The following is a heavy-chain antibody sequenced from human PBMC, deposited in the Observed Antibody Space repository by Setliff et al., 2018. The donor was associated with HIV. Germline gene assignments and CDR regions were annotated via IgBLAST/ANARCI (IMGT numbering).Heavy chain of an antibody. J-gene: IGHJ3*01. D-gene: IGHD3-22*01. CDR2: IDYSGNT. V-gene: IGHV4-39*01. CDR1: GGSISSRTYY. CDR3: VKHFCTDYYDWRDTGAFDL. Sequence: SETLSLTCNVSGGSISSRTYYWGCIRQPPGKGLEWMGSIDYSGNTNYNPSLKSRVTISIDTSKNQFSLNLSSATAAETAVYYCVKHFCTDYYDWRDTGAFDLWGQATMVTVSS.